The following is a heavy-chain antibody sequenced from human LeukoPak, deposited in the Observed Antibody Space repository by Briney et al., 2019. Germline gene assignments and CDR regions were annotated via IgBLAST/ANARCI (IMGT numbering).Heavy chain of an antibody. CDR2: ISSSGSTI. CDR3: ARVICSNTSCYYYYYYMDV. V-gene: IGHV3-11*01. CDR1: GFTFSDYC. J-gene: IGHJ6*03. D-gene: IGHD2-2*01. Sequence: GGSLRLSCAASGFTFSDYCMSWIRQAPGKGLEWVSYISSSGSTIYYADSVKGRFTISRDNAKNSLYLQMNSLRAEDTAVYYCARVICSNTSCYYYYYYMDVWGKGTTVTVSS.